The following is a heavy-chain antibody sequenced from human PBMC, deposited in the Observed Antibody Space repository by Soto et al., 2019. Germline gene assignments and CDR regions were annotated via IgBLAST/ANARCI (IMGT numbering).Heavy chain of an antibody. V-gene: IGHV4-59*01. CDR3: ARAHGNDAFDI. J-gene: IGHJ3*02. Sequence: SETLSLTCTVSGGSISSYYWSWIRQPPGKGLEWIGYIYYSGSTNYNPSLKSRVNISVDTSKNQFSLKLSSVTAADTAVYYCARAHGNDAFDIWGQGTMVTVSS. CDR2: IYYSGST. CDR1: GGSISSYY.